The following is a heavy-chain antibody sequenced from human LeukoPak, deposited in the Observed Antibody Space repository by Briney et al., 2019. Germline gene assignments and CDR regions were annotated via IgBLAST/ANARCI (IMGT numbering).Heavy chain of an antibody. CDR1: GGSISSGGYY. Sequence: SETLSLTCTVSGGSISSGGYYWSWIRQHPGKGLEWIGYIYYSGSTYYNPSLKSRVTISVDTSKSQFSLKLSSVTAADTAVYYCARESPAICFDYWGQGTLVTVSS. J-gene: IGHJ4*02. CDR2: IYYSGST. CDR3: ARESPAICFDY. V-gene: IGHV4-31*03. D-gene: IGHD2-2*01.